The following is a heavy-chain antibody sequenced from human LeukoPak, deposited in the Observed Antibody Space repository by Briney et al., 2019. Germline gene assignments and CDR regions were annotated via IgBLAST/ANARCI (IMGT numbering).Heavy chain of an antibody. J-gene: IGHJ4*02. D-gene: IGHD4/OR15-4a*01. V-gene: IGHV4-39*01. CDR1: GGSIGSSSYY. CDR3: ASPRGAYYFDY. Sequence: PSETLSLTCTVSGGSIGSSSYYWGWIRQPPGKGLEWIGSIYYSGSTYYNPSLKSRVTISVDTSKNQFSLKLSSVTAADTAVYYCASPRGAYYFDYWGQGTLVTVSS. CDR2: IYYSGST.